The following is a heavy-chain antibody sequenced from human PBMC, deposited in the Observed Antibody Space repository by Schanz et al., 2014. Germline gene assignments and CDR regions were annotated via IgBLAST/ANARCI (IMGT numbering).Heavy chain of an antibody. Sequence: QVQLVQSGAEVKKPGASVKVSCKASGYTFTSDSMHWVRQAPGQGLEWMGMINPSGGSTTYAQKFQGIVTMTSDTSTSTVYMEVSSLKSEDTALYYCARDAVDAAAGGNYWGQGTLVTVSS. V-gene: IGHV1-46*03. J-gene: IGHJ4*02. CDR3: ARDAVDAAAGGNY. D-gene: IGHD6-13*01. CDR2: INPSGGST. CDR1: GYTFTSDS.